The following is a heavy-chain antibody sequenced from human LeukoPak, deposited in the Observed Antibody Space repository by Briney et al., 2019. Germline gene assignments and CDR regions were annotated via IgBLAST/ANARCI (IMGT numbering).Heavy chain of an antibody. CDR3: ARGPPLKYSSGPWGFDP. Sequence: GGSLRLSCAASGFTFSNYAMSWVRQAPGKGLEWVSGISASGGSTYYADSVKGRFTISRGNSKNTLYLQMNSLRAEDTAVYYCARGPPLKYSSGPWGFDPWGQGTLVTVSS. D-gene: IGHD6-19*01. CDR1: GFTFSNYA. J-gene: IGHJ5*02. V-gene: IGHV3-23*01. CDR2: ISASGGST.